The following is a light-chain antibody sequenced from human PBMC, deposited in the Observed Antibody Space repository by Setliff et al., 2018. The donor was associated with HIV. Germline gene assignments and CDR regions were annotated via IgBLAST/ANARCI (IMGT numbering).Light chain of an antibody. CDR2: EVS. CDR3: SSYTSSSPLYV. V-gene: IGLV2-14*01. CDR1: SSDVGGYNY. J-gene: IGLJ1*01. Sequence: QSALAQPASVSGSPGQSITISCTGTSSDVGGYNYVSWYQQHPGKAPKLMIYEVSNRPSGVSDRFSGSKSGNTASLTISGLQTEDGADYFCSSYTSSSPLYVLGTGTKV.